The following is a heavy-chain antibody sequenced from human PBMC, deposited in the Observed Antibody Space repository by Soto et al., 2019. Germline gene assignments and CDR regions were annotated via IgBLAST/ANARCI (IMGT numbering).Heavy chain of an antibody. CDR1: GFTFSAFG. D-gene: IGHD3-22*01. Sequence: GGSLRLSCAASGFTFSAFGMSWVRQAPGKGLEWVAAITGSGGRAYFADSVKGRFTISRDNSKSTVFLEVSSLGAADTAVYFCASTLGQNYYRLDVWGQETTVPVS. CDR2: ITGSGGRA. CDR3: ASTLGQNYYRLDV. J-gene: IGHJ6*02. V-gene: IGHV3-23*01.